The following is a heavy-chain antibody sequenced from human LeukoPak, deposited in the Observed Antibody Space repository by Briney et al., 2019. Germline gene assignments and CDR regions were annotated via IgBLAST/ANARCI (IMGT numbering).Heavy chain of an antibody. J-gene: IGHJ4*02. CDR3: ARLSHRLLSN. CDR1: GYSISSGYY. Sequence: SETLSLTCTVSGYSISSGYYWSWIRQPPGKGLEWIGEINHSGSTNYNPSLKSRVTISVDTSKNQFSLKLSSVTAADTAVYYCARLSHRLLSNWGQGTLVTVSS. D-gene: IGHD2/OR15-2a*01. V-gene: IGHV4-38-2*02. CDR2: INHSGST.